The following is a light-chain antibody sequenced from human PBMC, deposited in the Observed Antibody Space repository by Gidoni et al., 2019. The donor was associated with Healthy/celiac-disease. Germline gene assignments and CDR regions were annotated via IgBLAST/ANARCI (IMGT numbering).Light chain of an antibody. J-gene: IGKJ4*01. CDR1: HSISSW. Sequence: DIQMTQSPSTLSASVGDRVTITCRASHSISSWLAWYQQKPGKAPNLLIYKASSLESGVPSRFSCSGSGTEFTLTISSLQPDDFATYYCQQYNSYSRLTFGGGTKVEIK. CDR2: KAS. CDR3: QQYNSYSRLT. V-gene: IGKV1-5*03.